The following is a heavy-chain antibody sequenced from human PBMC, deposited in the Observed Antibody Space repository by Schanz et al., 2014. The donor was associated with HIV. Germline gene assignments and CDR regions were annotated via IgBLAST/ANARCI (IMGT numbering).Heavy chain of an antibody. J-gene: IGHJ4*02. CDR1: GFTFSNFA. CDR3: AKPEYDSRGNSQSHFDY. CDR2: ISGSGVST. V-gene: IGHV3-23*01. Sequence: EVQMLESGGGSVQPGGSLRLSCAASGFTFSNFAMSWVRQAPGKGLEWVSSISGSGVSTFYAGSVKGRFTISRDNSKNTLYLQMTTLRIDDTAVYYCAKPEYDSRGNSQSHFDYWGQGTLVTVSS. D-gene: IGHD3-22*01.